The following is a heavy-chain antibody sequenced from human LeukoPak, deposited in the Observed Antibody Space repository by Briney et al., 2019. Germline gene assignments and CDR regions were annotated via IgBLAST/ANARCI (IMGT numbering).Heavy chain of an antibody. CDR1: GGSISSYY. J-gene: IGHJ4*02. V-gene: IGHV4-59*01. Sequence: SETLSLTCTVSGGSISSYYWSWIRQPPGKGLEWIGYIYSSGSTNYNPSLKSRVTISVDTSKNQFSLKLSSVTAADTAVYYCARTVVQGTTPDYWGQGTLVTVSS. CDR3: ARTVVQGTTPDY. CDR2: IYSSGST. D-gene: IGHD3-10*01.